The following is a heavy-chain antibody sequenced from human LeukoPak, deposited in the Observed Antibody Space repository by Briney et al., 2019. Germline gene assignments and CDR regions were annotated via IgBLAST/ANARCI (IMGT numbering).Heavy chain of an antibody. CDR3: ARDGTYYYDSSGYPDY. CDR1: GFTFSSYL. J-gene: IGHJ4*02. D-gene: IGHD3-22*01. V-gene: IGHV3-74*01. CDR2: INSDGSST. Sequence: GGSLRLSCAASGFTFSSYLMHWVRQAPGKGLVWVAHINSDGSSTSYADSVKGRFTISRDNAKNTLYLQMNSLRAEDTAVYYCARDGTYYYDSSGYPDYWGQGTLVTVSS.